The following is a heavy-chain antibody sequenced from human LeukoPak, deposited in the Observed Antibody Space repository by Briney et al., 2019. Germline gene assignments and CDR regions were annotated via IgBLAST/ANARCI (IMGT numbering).Heavy chain of an antibody. CDR1: GFTFSSYS. CDR3: ARARGGYSFDY. CDR2: ISSRSSYI. J-gene: IGHJ4*02. V-gene: IGHV3-21*01. D-gene: IGHD3-16*01. Sequence: GGSLRLSCAASGFTFSSYSMNWGRQAPGKGREWGSSISSRSSYIYYADSVKGGFTISRDNAKNSLYLQMNSLRAEDTAVYYCARARGGYSFDYWGQGTLVTVSS.